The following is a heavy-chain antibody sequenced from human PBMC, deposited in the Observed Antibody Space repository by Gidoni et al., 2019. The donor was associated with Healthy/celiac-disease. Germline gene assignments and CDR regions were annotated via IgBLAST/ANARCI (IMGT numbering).Heavy chain of an antibody. J-gene: IGHJ3*02. V-gene: IGHV4-4*07. D-gene: IGHD6-6*01. CDR3: ARDGYSSSSVGAFDI. Sequence: QVQLQESGPGLVTPSETLSPTCTVSGGSISSYYWSWIRQPAGKGLEWIGRIYTSGSTNYNPSLKSRVTMSVDTSKNQFSLKLSSVTAADTAVYYCARDGYSSSSVGAFDIWGQGTMVTVSS. CDR2: IYTSGST. CDR1: GGSISSYY.